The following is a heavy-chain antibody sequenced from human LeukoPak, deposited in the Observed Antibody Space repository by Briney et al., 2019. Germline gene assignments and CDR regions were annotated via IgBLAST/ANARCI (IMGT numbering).Heavy chain of an antibody. CDR3: ARTSDGNWFDP. J-gene: IGHJ5*02. CDR1: GFTFDDYG. V-gene: IGHV3-20*04. Sequence: SGGSLRLSCAASGFTFDDYGMSWVRQGPGKGLEWVSGINWNGGNTGYADSVKGRFTIFRDNAKNSLYLDMDSLRVEDTALYYCARTSDGNWFDPWGQGTLVTVSS. D-gene: IGHD1-26*01. CDR2: INWNGGNT.